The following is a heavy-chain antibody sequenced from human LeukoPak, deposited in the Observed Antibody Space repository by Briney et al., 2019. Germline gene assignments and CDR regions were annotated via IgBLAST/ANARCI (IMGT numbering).Heavy chain of an antibody. D-gene: IGHD6-13*01. J-gene: IGHJ4*02. CDR2: ISYDGSNK. Sequence: PGGSLRLSCAASGFTFISYGMHWVRQAPGKGLEWVAVISYDGSNKYYADSVKGRFTISRDNSKNTLYLQMNSLRAEDTAVYYCAKEGYSSSWYRFDYWGQGTLVTASS. CDR1: GFTFISYG. V-gene: IGHV3-30*18. CDR3: AKEGYSSSWYRFDY.